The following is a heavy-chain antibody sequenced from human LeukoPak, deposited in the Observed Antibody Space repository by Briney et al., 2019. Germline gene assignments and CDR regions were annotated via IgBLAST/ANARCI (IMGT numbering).Heavy chain of an antibody. Sequence: SETLSLTCTVSGGSISSYYWSWIRQPPGKGLEWIGYIYYSGSTNYNPSLKSRVTISVDTSKNQFSLKLSSVTAADTAVYYCARHGRVVVAANWFDPWGQGTLVTVSP. CDR1: GGSISSYY. V-gene: IGHV4-59*08. D-gene: IGHD2-15*01. CDR3: ARHGRVVVAANWFDP. CDR2: IYYSGST. J-gene: IGHJ5*02.